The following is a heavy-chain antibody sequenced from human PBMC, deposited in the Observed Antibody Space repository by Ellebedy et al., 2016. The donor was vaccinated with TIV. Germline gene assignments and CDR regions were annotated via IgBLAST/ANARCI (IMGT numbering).Heavy chain of an antibody. V-gene: IGHV1-46*04. D-gene: IGHD4-17*01. CDR3: ASSQRAPGLDPTEGMDV. Sequence: AASVKVSCKASGYTFTSYYMHWVRQAPGQGLEWMGIINPSGGSTSYAQKLQGRVTMTRDTSTSTVYLELSSLRSEDTAVYYCASSQRAPGLDPTEGMDVWGQGTTVTVSS. CDR2: INPSGGST. J-gene: IGHJ6*02. CDR1: GYTFTSYY.